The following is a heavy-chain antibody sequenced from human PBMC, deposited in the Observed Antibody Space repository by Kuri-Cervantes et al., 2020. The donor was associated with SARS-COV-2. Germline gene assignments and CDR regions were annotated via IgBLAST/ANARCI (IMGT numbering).Heavy chain of an antibody. CDR3: ARGPPSSIAARRVSFDH. CDR1: GGSFSGYY. V-gene: IGHV4-34*01. J-gene: IGHJ4*02. Sequence: GSLRLSCAVYGGSFSGYYWSWIRQPPGKGLEWIGEINHSGSTNYNPSLKSRVTISVDTSKNQFSLKLSSVTAADTAVYYCARGPPSSIAARRVSFDHWGQGTLVTVSS. CDR2: INHSGST. D-gene: IGHD6-6*01.